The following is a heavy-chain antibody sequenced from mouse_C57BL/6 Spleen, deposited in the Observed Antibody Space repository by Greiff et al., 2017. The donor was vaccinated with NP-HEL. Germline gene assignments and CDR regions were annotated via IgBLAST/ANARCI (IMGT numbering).Heavy chain of an antibody. CDR2: ILPGSGST. Sequence: QVQLKESGAELMKPGASVKLSCKATGYTFTGYWIEWVKQRPGHGLEWIGEILPGSGSTNYNEKFKGKATFTADTSSNTAYMQLSSLTTEDSAIYYCARYGVYYGLRGDAMDYWGQGTSVTVSS. CDR1: GYTFTGYW. J-gene: IGHJ4*01. D-gene: IGHD2-1*01. V-gene: IGHV1-9*01. CDR3: ARYGVYYGLRGDAMDY.